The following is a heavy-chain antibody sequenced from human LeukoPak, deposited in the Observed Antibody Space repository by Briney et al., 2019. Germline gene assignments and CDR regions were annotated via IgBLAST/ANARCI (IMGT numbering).Heavy chain of an antibody. CDR2: INTNTGNP. J-gene: IGHJ4*02. D-gene: IGHD3-22*01. Sequence: ASVKVSCKASGYTFTSYAMNWVRQAPGQGLEWMGWINTNTGNPTYAQGFTGRFVFSLDTSVSTAYLQISSLKAGDTAVYYCARNPLGYYYDSSGYYLTLYYFDYWGQGTLVTVSS. CDR3: ARNPLGYYYDSSGYYLTLYYFDY. V-gene: IGHV7-4-1*02. CDR1: GYTFTSYA.